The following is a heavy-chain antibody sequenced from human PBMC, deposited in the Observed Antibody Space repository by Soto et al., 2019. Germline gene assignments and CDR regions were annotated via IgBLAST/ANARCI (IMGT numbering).Heavy chain of an antibody. CDR3: AITRDGSLHALYLVDM. Sequence: VQSGPEVKKPGSSVRVSCKASGGSFPDFAVSWVRQAPGKGLEWMGGIIPLSTTANYAQRFQARVTITADVSTNTAYMDATSLTYDDTAVYYCAITRDGSLHALYLVDMWGQSTAVTVS. CDR1: GGSFPDFA. D-gene: IGHD1-26*01. J-gene: IGHJ6*02. V-gene: IGHV1-69*01. CDR2: IIPLSTTA.